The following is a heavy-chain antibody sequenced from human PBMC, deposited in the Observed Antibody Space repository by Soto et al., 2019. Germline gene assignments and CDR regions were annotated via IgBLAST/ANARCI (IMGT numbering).Heavy chain of an antibody. Sequence: QVQLVQSGAEVKKPGASVKVSCKASGYTFTSYDINWVRQATGQGLEWMGWMNPNSGNTGYAQKFQGRVTMTRNTFRSTAYMELGSLRSEDTAGYYCARGLAAAGNWFYPWGQGTLVTVSS. J-gene: IGHJ5*02. CDR1: GYTFTSYD. CDR3: ARGLAAAGNWFYP. D-gene: IGHD6-13*01. V-gene: IGHV1-8*01. CDR2: MNPNSGNT.